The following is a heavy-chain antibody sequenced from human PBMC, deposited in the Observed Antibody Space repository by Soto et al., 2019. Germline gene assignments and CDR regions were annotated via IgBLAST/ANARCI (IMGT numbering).Heavy chain of an antibody. V-gene: IGHV3-23*01. D-gene: IGHD5-12*01. CDR2: ITPSGDNT. CDR3: AKDGPPGRGGWLQGYFDY. J-gene: IGHJ4*02. Sequence: GGSLRLSCAASGFAFSTHAMNWVRQAPGKGLAWVSSITPSGDNTYYADSVKGRFTISRDNSKNTLSLQMNSLRVEDSAVYYCAKDGPPGRGGWLQGYFDYWGQGSLVTVSS. CDR1: GFAFSTHA.